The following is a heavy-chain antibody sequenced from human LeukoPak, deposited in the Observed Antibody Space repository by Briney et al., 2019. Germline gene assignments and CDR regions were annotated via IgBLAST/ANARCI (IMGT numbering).Heavy chain of an antibody. J-gene: IGHJ4*02. D-gene: IGHD2-2*01. CDR1: GFTFSSYG. CDR3: AKALTTIVVVPAAMRVFDY. CDR2: IRYDGSNK. V-gene: IGHV3-30*02. Sequence: HPGGSLRLSCAASGFTFSSYGMHWVRQAPGKGLEWVAFIRYDGSNKYYADSVKGRFTISRDNSKNTLYLQMNSLRAEDTAVYYCAKALTTIVVVPAAMRVFDYWGQGTLVTVSS.